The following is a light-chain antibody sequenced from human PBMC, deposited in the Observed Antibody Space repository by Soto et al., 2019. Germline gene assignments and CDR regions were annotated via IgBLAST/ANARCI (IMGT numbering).Light chain of an antibody. V-gene: IGLV2-11*01. CDR3: SSYAGSNWV. J-gene: IGLJ3*02. CDR1: SSDVGAYNY. Sequence: QSVLTQPRSVSGSPGQSVPISCTGTSSDVGAYNYVSWYQQHPGTAPKLIIHDVSQRPSGVPDRFSGSKSGNTASLTISGLRAEDEADYYCSSYAGSNWVFGGGTKLTVL. CDR2: DVS.